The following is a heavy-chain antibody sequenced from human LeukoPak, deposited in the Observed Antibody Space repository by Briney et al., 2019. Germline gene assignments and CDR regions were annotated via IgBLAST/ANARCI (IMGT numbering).Heavy chain of an antibody. V-gene: IGHV3-23*01. CDR1: GFTFSSYA. CDR2: ISGSGGST. J-gene: IGHJ4*02. CDR3: VRDGSSCGNFDY. Sequence: GGSLRLSCAASGFTFSSYAMSWVRQAPGEGLEWVSAISGSGGSTYYADSVKGRFTISRDNSNNSLYLQMNSLRTEDTAVYYCVRDGSSCGNFDYWGQGTLVSVSS. D-gene: IGHD2/OR15-2a*01.